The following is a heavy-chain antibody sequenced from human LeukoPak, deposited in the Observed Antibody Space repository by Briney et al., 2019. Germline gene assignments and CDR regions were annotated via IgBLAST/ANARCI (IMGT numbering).Heavy chain of an antibody. CDR2: IYPGDSDT. J-gene: IGHJ4*02. CDR1: GYSFTSYW. Sequence: GESLKISCKGSGYSFTSYWIGWVRQMPGKGLEWMGIIYPGDSDTRYSPSFQGQVTISADKSISTAYLQWSSLKASDTAMYYCARSGRITMIRGFGAASFPDYWGQGALVTVSS. V-gene: IGHV5-51*01. D-gene: IGHD3-10*01. CDR3: ARSGRITMIRGFGAASFPDY.